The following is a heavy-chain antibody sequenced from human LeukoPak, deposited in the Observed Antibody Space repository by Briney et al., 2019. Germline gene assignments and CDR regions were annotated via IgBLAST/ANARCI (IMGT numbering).Heavy chain of an antibody. V-gene: IGHV4-30-2*01. CDR2: IYHSGST. CDR3: ARDLGIAAGPFDY. J-gene: IGHJ4*02. CDR1: GGSISSGGYY. Sequence: SQTLPLTCTVSGGSISSGGYYWSWIRQPPGKGLEWIGYIYHSGSTYYNPSLESRVAISVDRSKNQFSLKLSSVTAADTAVYYCARDLGIAAGPFDYWGQGTLVTVSS. D-gene: IGHD6-13*01.